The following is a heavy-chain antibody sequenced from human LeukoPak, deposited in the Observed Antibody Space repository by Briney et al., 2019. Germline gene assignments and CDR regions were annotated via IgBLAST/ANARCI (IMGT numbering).Heavy chain of an antibody. V-gene: IGHV1-69*04. D-gene: IGHD1-1*01. CDR1: AGTFSSHA. CDR2: IIPILGLR. Sequence: ASVKVSCKASAGTFSSHAINWVRQAPGQGLEWMGRIIPILGLRNYAQKFQGRVTISADKSTSTAYMDVTSLRSEDTAVYYCARGRGSRTGSNGDYLDYWGQGTLVTVSS. CDR3: ARGRGSRTGSNGDYLDY. J-gene: IGHJ4*02.